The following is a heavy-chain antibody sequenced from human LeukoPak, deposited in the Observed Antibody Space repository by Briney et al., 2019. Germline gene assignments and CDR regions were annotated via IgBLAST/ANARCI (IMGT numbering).Heavy chain of an antibody. J-gene: IGHJ5*02. CDR2: IIPMFGTT. D-gene: IGHD3/OR15-3a*01. V-gene: IGHV1-69*05. Sequence: ASVKVSCKTSGGTFSSYGISWVRQAPGQGLEWMGAIIPMFGTTNYAQKFQGRVTITTDESTSTAYMELSSLRSEDTAVYYCARDQRTDFSDLGHWFGPWGQGTLVTVSS. CDR1: GGTFSSYG. CDR3: ARDQRTDFSDLGHWFGP.